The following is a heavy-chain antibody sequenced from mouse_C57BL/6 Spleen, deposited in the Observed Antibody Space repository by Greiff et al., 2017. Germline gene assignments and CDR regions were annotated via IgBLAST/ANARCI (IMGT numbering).Heavy chain of an antibody. CDR2: IYPRSGNT. CDR3: ARDGNYGSTTPYAMDY. CDR1: GYTFTSYG. D-gene: IGHD1-1*01. J-gene: IGHJ4*01. V-gene: IGHV1-81*01. Sequence: VQLQQSGAELARPGASVKLSCKASGYTFTSYGISWVKQRTGQGLEWIGEIYPRSGNTYYNEKFKGKATLTADKSSSTAYMELRSLTSEDSAVYFCARDGNYGSTTPYAMDYWGKGTSVTVSS.